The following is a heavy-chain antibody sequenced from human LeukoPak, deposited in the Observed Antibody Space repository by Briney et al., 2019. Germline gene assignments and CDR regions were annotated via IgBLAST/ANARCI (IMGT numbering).Heavy chain of an antibody. D-gene: IGHD3-3*01. J-gene: IGHJ4*02. CDR1: GFTFSSYG. CDR3: AKDYRPHDFWSGLVDY. Sequence: GGSLRLSCAASGFTFSSYGMHWVRQAPGKGLEWVAFIRYDGSNKYYADSVKGRFTISRDNSKNTLYLQMNSLRAEDTAVYYCAKDYRPHDFWSGLVDYWGQGTLVTVSS. CDR2: IRYDGSNK. V-gene: IGHV3-30*02.